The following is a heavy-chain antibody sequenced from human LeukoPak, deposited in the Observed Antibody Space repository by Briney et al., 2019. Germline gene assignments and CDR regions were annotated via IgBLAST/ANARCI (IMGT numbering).Heavy chain of an antibody. J-gene: IGHJ3*02. D-gene: IGHD4-11*01. V-gene: IGHV4-30-2*01. CDR1: GGSISSGGYY. Sequence: SETLSLTCTASGGSISSGGYYWSWIRQPPGKGLEWIGYIYHSGSTYYNPSLKSRVTISVDRSKNQFSLKLSSVTAADTAVYYCARVKSDYSNPFDIWGQGTMVTVSS. CDR2: IYHSGST. CDR3: ARVKSDYSNPFDI.